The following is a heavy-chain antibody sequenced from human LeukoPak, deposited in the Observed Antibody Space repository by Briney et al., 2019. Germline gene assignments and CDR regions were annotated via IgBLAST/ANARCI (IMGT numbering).Heavy chain of an antibody. CDR1: GGSFSSSSYY. CDR2: IYYSGST. Sequence: SKTLSLTCTVSGGSFSSSSYYWGWIRQPPGKGLEWIGSIYYSGSTSYNPSLKSRVTISVDTSKNQFSLKLSSVTAADTAVYYCARERVKSGSGSLYYLDYWGQGTLVTVSS. CDR3: ARERVKSGSGSLYYLDY. D-gene: IGHD3-10*01. J-gene: IGHJ4*02. V-gene: IGHV4-39*07.